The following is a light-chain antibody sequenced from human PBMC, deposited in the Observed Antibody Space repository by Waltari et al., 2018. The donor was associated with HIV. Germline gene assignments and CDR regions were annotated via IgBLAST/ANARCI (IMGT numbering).Light chain of an antibody. CDR2: DDT. CDR1: NIGYRS. J-gene: IGLJ2*01. CDR3: QVWASNSAYVV. Sequence: YVLTQPPPASVAPGQTATTTCGGDNIGYRSVHWYPQKAGQAPVLVFYDDTDRPSGIPERFSGSKSGNTATLTISRVEAGDEADYYCQVWASNSAYVVFGGRTKLTVL. V-gene: IGLV3-21*02.